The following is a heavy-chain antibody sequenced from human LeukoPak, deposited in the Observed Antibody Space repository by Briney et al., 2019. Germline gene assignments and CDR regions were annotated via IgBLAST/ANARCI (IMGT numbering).Heavy chain of an antibody. J-gene: IGHJ6*03. CDR3: AGSYDRNYMDV. Sequence: PGGSLRLSCAASGFTFSNYGIHWVRQAPGKGLEWVAVISYDGRNKYYADSVKGRFTISRDSAKNTLYLQMNSLRAEDTAVYYCAGSYDRNYMDVWGKGTAVTLSS. CDR2: ISYDGRNK. V-gene: IGHV3-30*03. CDR1: GFTFSNYG. D-gene: IGHD3-22*01.